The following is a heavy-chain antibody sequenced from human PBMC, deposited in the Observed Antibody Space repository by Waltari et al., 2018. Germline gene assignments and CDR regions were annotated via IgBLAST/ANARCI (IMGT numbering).Heavy chain of an antibody. CDR1: GGSISSNGYS. CDR3: ARSPYCGGDCYSEPFDY. V-gene: IGHV4-30-2*01. J-gene: IGHJ4*02. CDR2: IYESGST. Sequence: QLQLQESGPGLVKPSQTLSLTCAVSGGSISSNGYSWSWIRQPPGKGLEWIGYIYESGSTYDNPSLKSRVIMSIDRSKNQLSLKLSSVTAADTAVYYCARSPYCGGDCYSEPFDYWGQGTLVTVSS. D-gene: IGHD2-21*02.